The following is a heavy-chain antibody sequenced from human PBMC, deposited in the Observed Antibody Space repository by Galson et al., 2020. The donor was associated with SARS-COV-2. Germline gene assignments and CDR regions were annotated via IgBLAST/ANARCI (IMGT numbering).Heavy chain of an antibody. J-gene: IGHJ4*02. Sequence: GGSLRLSCVASGFVFSGSGVHWVRQASGKGLEWVGRIRGNADSYATLYDEALKGRFTISRDESKNTVYLQMNSLKTEDTAVYYCTRATGRSIHEDWGQGTLVTVSS. CDR2: IRGNADSYAT. D-gene: IGHD1-26*01. CDR1: GFVFSGSG. V-gene: IGHV3-73*01. CDR3: TRATGRSIHED.